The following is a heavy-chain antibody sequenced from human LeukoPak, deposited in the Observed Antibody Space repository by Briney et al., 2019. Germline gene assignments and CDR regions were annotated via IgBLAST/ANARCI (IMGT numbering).Heavy chain of an antibody. V-gene: IGHV3-74*01. CDR2: IDRDGCRI. J-gene: IGHJ4*02. CDR3: VRGNDYGGPHY. Sequence: GGSLRLSCAVSGFTFSSYWMHWVRQAPGKGLVWVSRIDRDGCRINYADSVKGRFTISRDNGKNTLFLQMNSLRAEDAAVYYCVRGNDYGGPHYWGQGTLVTVSS. D-gene: IGHD4-23*01. CDR1: GFTFSSYW.